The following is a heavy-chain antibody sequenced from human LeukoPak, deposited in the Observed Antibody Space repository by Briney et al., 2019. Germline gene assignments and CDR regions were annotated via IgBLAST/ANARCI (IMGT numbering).Heavy chain of an antibody. CDR2: IYYSGST. CDR1: GGSISSYY. D-gene: IGHD3-3*01. V-gene: IGHV4-59*08. J-gene: IGHJ3*02. Sequence: SETLSLTCTVSGGSISSYYWSWIRQPPGKGLEWIGYIYYSGSTNYNPSLKSRVTISVDTSKNQFSLKLSSVTAADTAVYYCAKLNGGIFLGAFDIWGQGTMVTVSS. CDR3: AKLNGGIFLGAFDI.